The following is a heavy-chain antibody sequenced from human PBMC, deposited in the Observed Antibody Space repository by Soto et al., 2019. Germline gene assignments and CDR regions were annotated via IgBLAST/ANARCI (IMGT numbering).Heavy chain of an antibody. CDR1: GFTFNTYA. Sequence: EVQLLESGGGLLQPGGSLRLSCAASGFTFNTYAMGWVRQVLGKGLEWVSHISGSGNSHYADSVKGRFTISRDNSKNTLYLQVNSLGPEDTAVYYCAKYGGVAARPTFYYGMDAWGQGTTVTVSS. V-gene: IGHV3-23*01. J-gene: IGHJ6*02. CDR3: AKYGGVAARPTFYYGMDA. CDR2: ISGSGNS. D-gene: IGHD6-6*01.